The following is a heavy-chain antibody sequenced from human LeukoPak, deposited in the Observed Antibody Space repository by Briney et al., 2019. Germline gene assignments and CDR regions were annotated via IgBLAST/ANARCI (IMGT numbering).Heavy chain of an antibody. CDR2: ISAYNGNT. V-gene: IGHV1-18*01. CDR1: GYTFTTYA. Sequence: ASVKVSCKASGYTFTTYAMNWVRQAPGQGLEWMGWISAYNGNTNYAQKLQGRVTMTTDTSTSTAYMELRSLRSDDTAVYYCARPQKGSHDYWGQGTLVTVSS. J-gene: IGHJ4*02. CDR3: ARPQKGSHDY.